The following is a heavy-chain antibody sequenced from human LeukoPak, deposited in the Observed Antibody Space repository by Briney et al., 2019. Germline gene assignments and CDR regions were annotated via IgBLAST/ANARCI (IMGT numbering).Heavy chain of an antibody. CDR2: ISHIGRT. D-gene: IGHD4-17*01. Sequence: PSETLSLTCAVSGDSFSSHHWTWIRQSPGTGLEWIGYISHIGRTNYNPSLKSRVTISIDTSKNQISLKLRSVTAADTAVYYCARDLVTVTKGFDIWGQGTMVSVSS. V-gene: IGHV4-59*11. CDR1: GDSFSSHH. CDR3: ARDLVTVTKGFDI. J-gene: IGHJ3*02.